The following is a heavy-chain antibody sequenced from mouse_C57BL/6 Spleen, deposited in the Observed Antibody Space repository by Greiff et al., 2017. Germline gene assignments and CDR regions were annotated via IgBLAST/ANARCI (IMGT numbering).Heavy chain of an antibody. J-gene: IGHJ1*03. CDR1: GYTFTSYW. CDR3: TRTTVVATDWYFDV. V-gene: IGHV1-5*01. CDR2: IYPGNSDT. Sequence: DVQLQESGTVLARPGASVKMSCKTSGYTFTSYWMHWVKQRPGQGLEWIGAIYPGNSDTSYNQKFKGKAKLTAVTSASTAYMELSSLTNEDSAVYYCTRTTVVATDWYFDVWGTGTTVTVSS. D-gene: IGHD1-1*01.